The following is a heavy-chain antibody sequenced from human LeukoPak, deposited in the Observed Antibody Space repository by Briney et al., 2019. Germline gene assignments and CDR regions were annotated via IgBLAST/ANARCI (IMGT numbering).Heavy chain of an antibody. D-gene: IGHD5-24*01. CDR3: ARGDGYNQDY. Sequence: PSETLSLTCTVSGGSISSSAYYWSWIRQHPGKGLEWIGYIYYSGSTYYNPSLKSRVTISVDTSKNQFSLKLTSVTAADTAVYYCARGDGYNQDYWGQGTLVTVSS. V-gene: IGHV4-31*03. CDR1: GGSISSSAYY. J-gene: IGHJ4*02. CDR2: IYYSGST.